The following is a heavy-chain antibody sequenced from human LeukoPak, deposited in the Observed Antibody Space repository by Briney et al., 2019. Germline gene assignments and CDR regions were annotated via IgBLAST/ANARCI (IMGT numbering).Heavy chain of an antibody. Sequence: GSLRLSCTASGFTVSSNYMSWVRQVPGKGLEWIGSIYYSGSTYYNPSLKSRVTISVDTSKTQFSLKLSSVTAADTAVYYCARLHGDDSTFDFWGQGTLVTVSS. CDR1: GFTVSSNY. D-gene: IGHD5-24*01. V-gene: IGHV4-39*01. J-gene: IGHJ4*02. CDR3: ARLHGDDSTFDF. CDR2: IYYSGST.